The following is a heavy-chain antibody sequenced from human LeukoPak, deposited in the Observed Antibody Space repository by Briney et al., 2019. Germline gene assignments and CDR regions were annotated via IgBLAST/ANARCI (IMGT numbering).Heavy chain of an antibody. CDR1: GFTFSSYG. CDR3: AKHQIGSRRGGDFDY. D-gene: IGHD1-26*01. J-gene: IGHJ4*02. Sequence: GGTLRLSCAASGFTFSSYGMSWVRQAPGKGLEWVSTISGSGGTTYYADSVKGRFTISRDNSKNTLYLQMNSLRAEDTAVYYCAKHQIGSRRGGDFDYWGQGTLVTVSS. CDR2: ISGSGGTT. V-gene: IGHV3-23*01.